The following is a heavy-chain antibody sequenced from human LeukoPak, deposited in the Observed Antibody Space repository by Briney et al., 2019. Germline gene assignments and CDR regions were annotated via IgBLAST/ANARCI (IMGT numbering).Heavy chain of an antibody. V-gene: IGHV4-59*01. CDR2: IYYSGST. D-gene: IGHD3-22*01. CDR1: GGSMSTYY. CDR3: AREHSYYDGSGYYYGSGYFDY. J-gene: IGHJ4*02. Sequence: SETLSLTCTASGGSMSTYYWSWIRQPPGKGLEWIGYIYYSGSTNYNPSLKSRVIISVDTSKNQFSLKLSSVTAADTAVYSCAREHSYYDGSGYYYGSGYFDYWGQGTLVTVSS.